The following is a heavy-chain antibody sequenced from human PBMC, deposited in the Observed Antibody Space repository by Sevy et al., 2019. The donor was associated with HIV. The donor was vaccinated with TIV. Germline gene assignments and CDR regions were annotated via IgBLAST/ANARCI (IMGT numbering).Heavy chain of an antibody. D-gene: IGHD5-18*01. CDR1: GYTFTGQY. CDR2: INPNSRDT. V-gene: IGHV1-2*02. J-gene: IGHJ4*02. CDR3: SRNLRLRGYSYGCFDY. Sequence: VAVKVSCKASGYTFTGQYIHWVRQAPRQGLERRGWINPNSRDTKYAQEFKGRVTMTRDTSISTAYMELSGLKSDDTAVYYCSRNLRLRGYSYGCFDYWGQGTLVHVSS.